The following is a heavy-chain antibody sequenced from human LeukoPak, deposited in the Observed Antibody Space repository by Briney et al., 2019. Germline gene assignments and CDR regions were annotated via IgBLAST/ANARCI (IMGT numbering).Heavy chain of an antibody. V-gene: IGHV3-48*03. J-gene: IGHJ4*02. CDR1: GFTFSTYE. D-gene: IGHD6-13*01. CDR3: VRGTIAVGGTDY. Sequence: PGGSLRLSCAASGFTFSTYEMNWVRQAPGKGLEWVSYISSSGSTIYYADSVKGRFTISRDDAKNSLYLQMSSLRAEDTAVYYCVRGTIAVGGTDYWGQGTLVTVSS. CDR2: ISSSGSTI.